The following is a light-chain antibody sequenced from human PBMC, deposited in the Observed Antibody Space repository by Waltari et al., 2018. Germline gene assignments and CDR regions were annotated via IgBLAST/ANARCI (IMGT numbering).Light chain of an antibody. Sequence: EIVLTQSPGTLSLSPGERATLPCRASQSVGRTLAWYQQKPGQAPRLLMYGASSRATCTPDRFRCSGSGTDFRLTISRLEPEDFAVYYCQHYVRLPATFGQGTKVEIK. CDR2: GAS. CDR3: QHYVRLPAT. CDR1: QSVGRT. V-gene: IGKV3-20*01. J-gene: IGKJ1*01.